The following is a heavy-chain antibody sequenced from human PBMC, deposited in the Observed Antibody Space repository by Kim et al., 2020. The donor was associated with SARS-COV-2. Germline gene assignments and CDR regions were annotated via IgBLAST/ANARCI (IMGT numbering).Heavy chain of an antibody. CDR2: INSDGSST. CDR3: ARPLGSSWWGEGAFDI. V-gene: IGHV3-74*01. Sequence: LSLTCAASGFTFSSYWMHWVRQAPGKGLVWVSRINSDGSSTSYADSVKGRFTISRDNAKNTLYLQMNSLRAEDTAVYYCARPLGSSWWGEGAFDIWGQGTMVTVSS. D-gene: IGHD6-13*01. J-gene: IGHJ3*02. CDR1: GFTFSSYW.